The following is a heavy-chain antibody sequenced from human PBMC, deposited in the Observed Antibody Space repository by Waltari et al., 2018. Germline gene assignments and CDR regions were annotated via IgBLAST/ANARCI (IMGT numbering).Heavy chain of an antibody. V-gene: IGHV4-39*01. CDR1: GGSITTNRHY. CDR2: ISYTGAT. D-gene: IGHD5-12*01. CDR3: ATYIGASIGTASFDV. J-gene: IGHJ3*01. Sequence: QLQLQESGPGLVMPSGTLSLTCGVSGGSITTNRHYWAWLRQAPGQGLEWVGTISYTGATYNTPALTRRGTMSSDTAKDQLSLKLSSVTAADTSVYYCATYIGASIGTASFDVWGRGTMVIVSS.